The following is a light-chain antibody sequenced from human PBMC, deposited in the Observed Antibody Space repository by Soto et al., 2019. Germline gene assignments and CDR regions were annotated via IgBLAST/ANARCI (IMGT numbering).Light chain of an antibody. CDR1: SSDVGRYNF. V-gene: IGLV2-8*01. CDR2: DVN. J-gene: IGLJ1*01. Sequence: QSALTQPPSASGSPGQSVTISCTGTSSDVGRYNFVSWYQHHPGKAPKLLIYDVNKRPSGVPDRFSGSKSGNTASLTVSGLQAEDEADYYCDSYAGSNNHVFGTGTQLTVL. CDR3: DSYAGSNNHV.